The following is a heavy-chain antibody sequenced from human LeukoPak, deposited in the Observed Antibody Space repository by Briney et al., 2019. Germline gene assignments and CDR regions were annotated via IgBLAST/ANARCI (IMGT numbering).Heavy chain of an antibody. CDR2: ISSSSSYI. Sequence: PGGSLRLSCAASGFTFSSYSMNWVRQAPGKGLEWVSSISSSSSYIYYADSVKGRFTISRDNAKNSLYLQMNSLRAEDTAVYYCAREGIAAAGTDYWGHGTLVTVSS. J-gene: IGHJ4*01. CDR1: GFTFSSYS. CDR3: AREGIAAAGTDY. V-gene: IGHV3-21*01. D-gene: IGHD6-13*01.